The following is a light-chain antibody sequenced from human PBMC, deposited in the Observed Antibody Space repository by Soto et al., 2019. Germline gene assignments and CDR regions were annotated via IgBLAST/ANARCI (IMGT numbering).Light chain of an antibody. V-gene: IGKV3-20*01. CDR2: GAS. CDR1: QSVSSSY. CDR3: QQYGIIPT. Sequence: DIEMTQSPSTLSASPGDRATLTCRASQSVSSSYLAWYQQKPGQAPRLLIYGASSRATGIPDRFSGSGSGTDFTLTISRLEPEDVAVYYCQQYGIIPTFGQGTKVDIK. J-gene: IGKJ1*01.